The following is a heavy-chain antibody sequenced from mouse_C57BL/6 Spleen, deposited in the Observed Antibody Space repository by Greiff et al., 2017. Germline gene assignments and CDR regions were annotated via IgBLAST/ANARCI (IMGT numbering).Heavy chain of an antibody. CDR1: GFTFTDYY. CDR3: ARSLYYYGSSYPYWYFDV. Sequence: EVKLQESGGGLVQPGGSLSLSCAASGFTFTDYYMSWVRQPPGKALEWLGFIRNKANGYTTEYSASVKGRFTISRDNSQSILYLQMNALRAEDSATYYCARSLYYYGSSYPYWYFDVWGTGTTVTVSS. D-gene: IGHD1-1*01. V-gene: IGHV7-3*01. CDR2: IRNKANGYTT. J-gene: IGHJ1*03.